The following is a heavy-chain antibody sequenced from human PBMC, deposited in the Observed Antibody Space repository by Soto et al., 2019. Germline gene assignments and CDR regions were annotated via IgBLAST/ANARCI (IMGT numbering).Heavy chain of an antibody. V-gene: IGHV1-18*01. CDR2: ISAYNGNT. D-gene: IGHD3-10*01. Sequence: ASVKVSCKASGYAFTSYGISWVRQAPGQGLEWMGWISAYNGNTNYAQKLQGRVTMTTDTSTSTAYMELRSLRSDDTAVYYCARARGFGELLPYYYVVDVWGQGTTVTVSS. CDR3: ARARGFGELLPYYYVVDV. J-gene: IGHJ6*02. CDR1: GYAFTSYG.